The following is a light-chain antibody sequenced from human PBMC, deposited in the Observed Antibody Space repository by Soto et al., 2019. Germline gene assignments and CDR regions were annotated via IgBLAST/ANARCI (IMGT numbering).Light chain of an antibody. Sequence: QSVLTQPPSVSAAPGQKITISCSGSSSNIENNFVSWYQQLPGTAPKLLIYDNNKRPSGIPDRFSGSKSGTSATLGITGLQTGDEADYYCGTWDSSLSAVVFGGGTKLTVL. V-gene: IGLV1-51*01. CDR1: SSNIENNF. J-gene: IGLJ2*01. CDR3: GTWDSSLSAVV. CDR2: DNN.